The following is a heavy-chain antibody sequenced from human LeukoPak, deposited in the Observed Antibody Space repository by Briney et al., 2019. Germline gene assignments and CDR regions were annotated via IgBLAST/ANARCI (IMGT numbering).Heavy chain of an antibody. CDR3: TTDHVGATVEFDS. V-gene: IGHV3-48*03. D-gene: IGHD1-26*01. CDR1: GFTFSGYD. Sequence: GGSLRLSYAASGFTFSGYDMTWVRQAPGEGLEWISYISSSGSSVKYADSVKGRFTISRDNAKNSLFLQMDSLRAEDTAIYYCTTDHVGATVEFDSWGQGTLVTVSS. J-gene: IGHJ4*02. CDR2: ISSSGSSV.